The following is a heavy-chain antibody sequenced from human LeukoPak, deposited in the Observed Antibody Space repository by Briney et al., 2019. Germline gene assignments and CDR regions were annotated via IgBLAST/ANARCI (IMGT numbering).Heavy chain of an antibody. J-gene: IGHJ4*02. CDR2: INPNSGGT. V-gene: IGHV1-2*02. CDR3: AREGSGYPY. Sequence: GASVKVSCKASGYTFTGYYMHWVRQAPGQGLEWVGWINPNSGGTNYAQKFQGRVTMTRDTSISTAYMEVSRLTSDDTAVFYCAREGSGYPYWGQGTLVTVSS. D-gene: IGHD5-12*01. CDR1: GYTFTGYY.